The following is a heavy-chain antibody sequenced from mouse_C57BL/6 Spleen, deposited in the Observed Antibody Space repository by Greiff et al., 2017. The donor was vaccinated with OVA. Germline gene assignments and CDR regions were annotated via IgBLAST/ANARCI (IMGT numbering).Heavy chain of an antibody. J-gene: IGHJ4*01. CDR3: AREGGLYDGYFYAMDY. Sequence: QVQLQQSGAELVKPGASVKMSCKASGYTFTSYWITWVKQRPGQGLEWIGDIYPGSGSTNYNEKFKSKAALTVDTSSSTAYMQLSSLTSEDSAVYYCAREGGLYDGYFYAMDYWGQGTSVTVSS. CDR2: IYPGSGST. CDR1: GYTFTSYW. V-gene: IGHV1-55*01. D-gene: IGHD2-3*01.